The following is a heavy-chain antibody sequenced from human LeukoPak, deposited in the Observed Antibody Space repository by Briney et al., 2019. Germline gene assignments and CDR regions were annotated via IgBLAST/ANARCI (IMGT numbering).Heavy chain of an antibody. V-gene: IGHV4-4*07. CDR1: GGSIGTYY. D-gene: IGHD1-1*01. Sequence: SETLSVTCTVSGGSIGTYYWSWIRQPAGKGLEWIGRIYTSEYTNYNSSLQSRVTISVDKSKNQFSLRLTSVTAADTAVYFCARGQQVAQVDHYSYYMDVWGKGTTVIVS. J-gene: IGHJ6*03. CDR2: IYTSEYT. CDR3: ARGQQVAQVDHYSYYMDV.